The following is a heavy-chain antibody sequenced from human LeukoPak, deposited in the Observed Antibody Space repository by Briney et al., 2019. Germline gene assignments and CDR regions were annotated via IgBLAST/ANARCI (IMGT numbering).Heavy chain of an antibody. CDR2: IYYTGSN. V-gene: IGHV4-59*01. CDR1: GGSLSNYY. Sequence: SETLSLTCTVSGGSLSNYYWSWLRQSPGQGLEWIGYIYYTGSNHYNPSLKRRVTISLDTSKNQFSLRLTSVTAADSAMYYCARWDYYTRGYFDYWGQGTLVTVSS. J-gene: IGHJ4*02. D-gene: IGHD2-8*02. CDR3: ARWDYYTRGYFDY.